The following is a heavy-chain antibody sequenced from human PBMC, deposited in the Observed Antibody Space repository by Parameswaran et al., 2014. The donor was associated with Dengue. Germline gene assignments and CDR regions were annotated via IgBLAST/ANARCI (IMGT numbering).Heavy chain of an antibody. V-gene: IGHV4-59*08. Sequence: RWIRQPPGKGLEWIGYIYYSGSTNYNPSLKSRVTISVDTSKNQFSLKLSSVTAADTAVYYCARRAAVANTVVFDHWGQGTLVTVSS. CDR2: IYYSGST. J-gene: IGHJ4*02. CDR3: ARRAAVANTVVFDH. D-gene: IGHD6-19*01.